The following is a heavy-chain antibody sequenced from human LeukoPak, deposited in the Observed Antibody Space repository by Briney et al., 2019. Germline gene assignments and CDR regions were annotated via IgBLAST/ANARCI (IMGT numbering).Heavy chain of an antibody. CDR2: ISGSGGST. CDR3: AKDPPFSFGNPGAFDI. D-gene: IGHD3-10*01. J-gene: IGHJ3*02. CDR1: GFTFSSFA. Sequence: GGSLRLSCAASGFTFSSFAMHWVRQAPGKGLEWVSAISGSGGSTYYADSVKGRFTISRDNSKNTLYLQMNSLRAEDTAVYYCAKDPPFSFGNPGAFDIWGQGTMVTVSS. V-gene: IGHV3-23*01.